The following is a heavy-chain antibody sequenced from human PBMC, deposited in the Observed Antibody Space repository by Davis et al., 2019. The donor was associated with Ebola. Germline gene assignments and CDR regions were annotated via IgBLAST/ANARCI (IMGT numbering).Heavy chain of an antibody. Sequence: GGSLRLSCAASGFTFSTYSMSWVRQAPGKGLEWVSSISSDSDYIYYADSAKGRFTISRDNAKNSLYLQMNSLGAEDTAVYYCARDRPLDFFFGDYYGMDVWGQGTTVTVSS. CDR1: GFTFSTYS. CDR3: ARDRPLDFFFGDYYGMDV. V-gene: IGHV3-21*01. J-gene: IGHJ6*02. CDR2: ISSDSDYI. D-gene: IGHD3-16*01.